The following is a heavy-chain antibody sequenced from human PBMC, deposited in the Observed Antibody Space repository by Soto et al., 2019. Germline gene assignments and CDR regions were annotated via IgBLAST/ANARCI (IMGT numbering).Heavy chain of an antibody. J-gene: IGHJ6*02. Sequence: QVQLVESGGGVVQPGRSLRLSCAASGFTFNGYAMHWVRQAPGKGLEWVAIISYDGQNKYYAESLKGRFTISRDNSKNTLSLQLGTLSAEHTAVYYGGRCLPQYGEIAACRGHGMDAWGQGTRLSVSS. D-gene: IGHD2-15*01. CDR3: GRCLPQYGEIAACRGHGMDA. V-gene: IGHV3-30*04. CDR2: ISYDGQNK. CDR1: GFTFNGYA.